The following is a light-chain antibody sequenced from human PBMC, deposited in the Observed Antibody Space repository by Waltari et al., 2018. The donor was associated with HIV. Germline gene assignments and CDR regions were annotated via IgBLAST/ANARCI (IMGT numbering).Light chain of an antibody. V-gene: IGLV1-47*01. CDR3: AAWDDGLSGVI. J-gene: IGLJ2*01. Sequence: QPVLSQAPSASGAPGQRIVISCSGDLSNIGRTAVSWVQPSPGRAPRLLIYGNNERPSEVPDRFSGSKSGSSASLAISGLQSEDEGDYFCAAWDDGLSGVIFGGGTRLTV. CDR2: GNN. CDR1: LSNIGRTA.